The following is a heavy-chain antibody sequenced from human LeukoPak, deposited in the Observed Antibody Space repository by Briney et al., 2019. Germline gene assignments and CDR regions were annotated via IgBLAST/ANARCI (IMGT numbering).Heavy chain of an antibody. CDR1: GDSMSRYY. V-gene: IGHV4-59*01. D-gene: IGHD6-19*01. Sequence: KPSETLSLTCTVSGDSMSRYYWSWIRQTPGKGLEWIGYIYYSGSTNYNPSLKSRITISVDTSKNQFSLKLSSVTAADTAAYYCARAPAGPPYYYMDVWGKGTTVTVSS. CDR2: IYYSGST. CDR3: ARAPAGPPYYYMDV. J-gene: IGHJ6*03.